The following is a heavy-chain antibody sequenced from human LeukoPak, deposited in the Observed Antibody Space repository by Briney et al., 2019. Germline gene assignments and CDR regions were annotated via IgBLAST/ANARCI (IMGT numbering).Heavy chain of an antibody. J-gene: IGHJ4*02. Sequence: GASVKVSYKASGYTLTDYYLHWVRQAPGQGLEWMGWINPNSGGTNYAQKFQGRVTMTRDTSISTAYMELSRLRSDDTAVYYCATPGVVIAARRMGLASFDYWGQGTLVTVSS. V-gene: IGHV1-2*02. CDR1: GYTLTDYY. D-gene: IGHD6-6*01. CDR2: INPNSGGT. CDR3: ATPGVVIAARRMGLASFDY.